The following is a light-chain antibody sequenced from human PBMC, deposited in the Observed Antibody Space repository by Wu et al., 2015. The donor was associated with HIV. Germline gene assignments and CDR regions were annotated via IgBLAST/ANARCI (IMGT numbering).Light chain of an antibody. Sequence: DIQMTQSPSTLSASVGDKITITCRASASIAALLAWYQVKPGKVPKLLIYQSSKLENGIPSRFTGSQSGGDFTLTFNSLQPDDFATYYCQQYNSYPWTFGRGTKVDIK. CDR3: QQYNSYPWT. CDR2: QSS. J-gene: IGKJ1*01. V-gene: IGKV1-5*03. CDR1: ASIAAL.